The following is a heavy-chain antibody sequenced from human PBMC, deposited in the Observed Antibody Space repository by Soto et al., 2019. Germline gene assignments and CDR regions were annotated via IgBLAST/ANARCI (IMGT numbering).Heavy chain of an antibody. CDR2: IIPIFGTA. V-gene: IGHV1-69*01. D-gene: IGHD4-17*01. CDR3: ATRSTVTRVFDY. Sequence: LVKGSCKASGGTFSSYAISWVRQAPGQGLEWMGGIIPIFGTANYAQKFQGRVTITAGESTSTAYMELSSLRSEDTAVYYCATRSTVTRVFDYWGQGTLVTVSS. J-gene: IGHJ4*02. CDR1: GGTFSSYA.